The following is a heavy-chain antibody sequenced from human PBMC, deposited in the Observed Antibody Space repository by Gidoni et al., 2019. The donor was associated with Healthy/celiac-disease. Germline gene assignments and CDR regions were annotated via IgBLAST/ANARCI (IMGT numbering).Heavy chain of an antibody. Sequence: QLQLQESGPGLVKPSETLSLTCIVSGGSIRSSTYYWGWIRQPPGKGLEWIGSIYYSGRTYYNPSLKSRVTISVDTSKTQFSLKLTSVTAADTAVYYCARHLRLGELYWGQGTLVTVSS. V-gene: IGHV4-39*01. D-gene: IGHD3-16*01. CDR1: GGSIRSSTYY. CDR2: IYYSGRT. CDR3: ARHLRLGELY. J-gene: IGHJ4*02.